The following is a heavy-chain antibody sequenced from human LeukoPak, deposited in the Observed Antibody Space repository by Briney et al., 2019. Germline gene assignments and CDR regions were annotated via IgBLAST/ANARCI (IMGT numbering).Heavy chain of an antibody. CDR2: INYSGST. D-gene: IGHD2-2*01. J-gene: IGHJ4*02. V-gene: IGHV4-39*01. CDR1: GGSISSSGYY. Sequence: SETLSLTCTVSGGSISSSGYYWGWFRQPPGKGLEWIATINYSGSTYYNLSLKSRVTMSVDTSKNQFSLRLSSVTAADTAVYYCARQVSTSCYSNWGRGTLVTVSS. CDR3: ARQVSTSCYSN.